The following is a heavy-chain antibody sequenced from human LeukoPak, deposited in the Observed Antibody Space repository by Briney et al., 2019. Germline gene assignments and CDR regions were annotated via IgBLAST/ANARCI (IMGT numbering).Heavy chain of an antibody. CDR1: GGSSSSYY. V-gene: IGHV4-59*01. D-gene: IGHD1-7*01. CDR2: IYYSGST. Sequence: PSETLALTCTVSGGSSSSYYWSWIRQPPGKGLEWIGYIYYSGSTNYNPSLKSRVTISVDTSKNQFSLKLSSVTAADTAVYYCASSSIPAEEELSYWYFDLWGRGTLVTVSS. CDR3: ASSSIPAEEELSYWYFDL. J-gene: IGHJ2*01.